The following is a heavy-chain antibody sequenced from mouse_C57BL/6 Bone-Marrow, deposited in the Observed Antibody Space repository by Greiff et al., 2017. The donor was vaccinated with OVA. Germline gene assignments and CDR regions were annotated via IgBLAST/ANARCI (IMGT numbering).Heavy chain of an antibody. J-gene: IGHJ2*01. CDR1: GFTFSSYA. CDR3: ARDTVGADY. CDR2: LSAGGSYN. Sequence: EVQGVESGGGLVKPGGSLKLSCAASGFTFSSYAMSWVRQTPEKRLEWVATLSAGGSYNYYPDNVKGRFPISRNNAKNYLYLQMSHLKSEDTAMYYCARDTVGADYWGQGTTLTVSS. V-gene: IGHV5-4*01.